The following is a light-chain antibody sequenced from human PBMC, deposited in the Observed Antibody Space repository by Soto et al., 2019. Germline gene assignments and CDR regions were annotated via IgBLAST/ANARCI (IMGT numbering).Light chain of an antibody. Sequence: EIVLTQSPGTLSLSPGERATLSCRASQSISSSYLAWYHQRPGQAPRLLIYGASSRATGIPDRFSGRGSGTDFTLIINRLESEDFAVYYCQQYGSSPPITFGQGTRLEIK. V-gene: IGKV3-20*01. J-gene: IGKJ5*01. CDR1: QSISSSY. CDR2: GAS. CDR3: QQYGSSPPIT.